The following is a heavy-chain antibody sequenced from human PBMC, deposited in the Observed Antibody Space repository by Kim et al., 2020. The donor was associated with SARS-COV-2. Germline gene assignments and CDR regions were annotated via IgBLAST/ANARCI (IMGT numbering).Heavy chain of an antibody. CDR2: ISYDGSNK. D-gene: IGHD2-15*01. V-gene: IGHV3-30-3*01. CDR3: WGYSRW. CDR1: GFTFSSYA. Sequence: GGSLRLSCAASGFTFSSYAMHWVRQAPGKGLEWVAVISYDGSNKYYADSVKGRFTISRDNSKNTLYLQMNSLRAEDTAVYYGWGYSRWWGQGTLVTVSS. J-gene: IGHJ4*02.